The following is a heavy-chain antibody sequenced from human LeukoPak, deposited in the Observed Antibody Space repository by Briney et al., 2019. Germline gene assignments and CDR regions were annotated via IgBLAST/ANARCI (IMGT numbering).Heavy chain of an antibody. Sequence: SETLSLTCTVSGGSISSSTYFWGWIRQPPGKGLEWIGTIYYTGSTYYNPSLKSRVTISVDTSKNQFSLKVRSVTAADTAVYYCATLGLVVPAASFDHWGQGTLVTVSS. V-gene: IGHV4-39*01. J-gene: IGHJ4*02. CDR2: IYYTGST. CDR1: GGSISSSTYF. CDR3: ATLGLVVPAASFDH. D-gene: IGHD2-2*01.